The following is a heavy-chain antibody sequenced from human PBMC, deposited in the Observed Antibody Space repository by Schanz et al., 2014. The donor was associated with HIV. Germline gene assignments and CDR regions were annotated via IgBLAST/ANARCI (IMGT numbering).Heavy chain of an antibody. CDR1: GYTFTSYG. Sequence: QVQLVQSGAEVKKPGASVKVSCKASGYTFTSYGINWVRQAPGQGLEWMGWISAYNGNTNYAQKLQGRVTMTTDTSTSTAYMALRSLRSDETAVSYCARGAAEMATMTPWRYWGQGTLVTVSS. CDR3: ARGAAEMATMTPWRY. V-gene: IGHV1-18*01. J-gene: IGHJ4*02. D-gene: IGHD5-12*01. CDR2: ISAYNGNT.